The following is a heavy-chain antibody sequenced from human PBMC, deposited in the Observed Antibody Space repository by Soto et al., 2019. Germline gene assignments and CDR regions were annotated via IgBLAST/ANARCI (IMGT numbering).Heavy chain of an antibody. CDR1: GYTFRSYG. CDR2: ISAYNGDT. J-gene: IGHJ4*02. D-gene: IGHD3-22*01. CDR3: ARDWSRHYDNSALIWFY. V-gene: IGHV1-18*04. Sequence: ASVKVSCKASGYTFRSYGISWVRQAPGQGLEWVGWISAYNGDTHYAPKFQDRITLTTETSTDTAYMELRSLRLDDTAVYYCARDWSRHYDNSALIWFYWGQGSLVTVYS.